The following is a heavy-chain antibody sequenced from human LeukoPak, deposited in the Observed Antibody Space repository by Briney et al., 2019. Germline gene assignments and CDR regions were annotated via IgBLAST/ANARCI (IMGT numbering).Heavy chain of an antibody. V-gene: IGHV1-24*01. CDR3: ATVGVRGITFDY. J-gene: IGHJ4*02. CDR1: GYTLTELS. CDR2: FDPEDGEA. D-gene: IGHD3-10*01. Sequence: GASVKVSCKVSGYTLTELSLHWVRQAPGKGLEWMEGFDPEDGEAIYAHKFQGRVTMTEDMELSSLRSEDTAVYYCATVGVRGITFDYWGPGTLVTVSS.